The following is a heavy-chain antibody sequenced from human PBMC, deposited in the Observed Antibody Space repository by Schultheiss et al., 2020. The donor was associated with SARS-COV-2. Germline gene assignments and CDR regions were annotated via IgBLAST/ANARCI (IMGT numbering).Heavy chain of an antibody. D-gene: IGHD5-18*01. Sequence: GGSLRLSCAASGFTFSSYGMHWVRQAPGKGLEWVAVISYDGSNKYYADSVKGRFTISRDNSKNTLYLQMNSLRAEDTAVYYCARDLYSYGYEGPRFDYWGQGTLVTVSS. CDR2: ISYDGSNK. V-gene: IGHV3-30*19. CDR3: ARDLYSYGYEGPRFDY. CDR1: GFTFSSYG. J-gene: IGHJ4*02.